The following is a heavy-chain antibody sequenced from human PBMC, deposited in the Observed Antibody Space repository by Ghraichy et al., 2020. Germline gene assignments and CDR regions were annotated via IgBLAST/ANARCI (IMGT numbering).Heavy chain of an antibody. CDR2: IYYSGST. Sequence: SETLSLTCTVSGPINNYYWTWIRQPPGKGLEWIGYIYYSGSTNYNPSLKGRVTISVDTSRNQFSLELTSVTAADAAVYYCARGDYAKFDYWGQGALVTVSS. V-gene: IGHV4-59*01. CDR3: ARGDYAKFDY. J-gene: IGHJ4*02. D-gene: IGHD4/OR15-4a*01. CDR1: GPINNYY.